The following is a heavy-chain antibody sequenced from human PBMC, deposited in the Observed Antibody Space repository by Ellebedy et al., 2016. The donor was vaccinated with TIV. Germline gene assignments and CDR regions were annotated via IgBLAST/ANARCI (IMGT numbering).Heavy chain of an antibody. CDR3: ARLESSRKLDY. Sequence: GESLKISCAASGFIVGDTYMAWVRQVPGDGLEWVSVIYPANRAYYGDSVRDRFRVSRDNSQNTMDLEMNNLRVEDTAVYYCARLESSRKLDYWGQGILVTVSS. CDR1: GFIVGDTY. V-gene: IGHV3-66*04. CDR2: IYPANRA. J-gene: IGHJ4*02. D-gene: IGHD3-3*01.